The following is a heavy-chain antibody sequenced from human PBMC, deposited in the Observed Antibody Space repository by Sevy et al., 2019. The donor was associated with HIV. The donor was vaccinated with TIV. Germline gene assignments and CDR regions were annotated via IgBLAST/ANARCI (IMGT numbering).Heavy chain of an antibody. J-gene: IGHJ6*02. D-gene: IGHD3-10*01. CDR1: GYTFTSYG. CDR3: ARDRGLTMVRGGYYYEYYGMDV. Sequence: ASVKVSCKASGYTFTSYGISWVRQAPGQGLEWMGWISAYNGNTNYAQKLQGRVTMTTDTSTSTAYMELRSVRSDDTAVYYCARDRGLTMVRGGYYYEYYGMDVWGQGTTVTVSS. V-gene: IGHV1-18*01. CDR2: ISAYNGNT.